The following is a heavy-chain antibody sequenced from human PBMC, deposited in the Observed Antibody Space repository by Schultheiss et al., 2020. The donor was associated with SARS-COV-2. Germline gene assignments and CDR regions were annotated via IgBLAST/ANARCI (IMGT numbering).Heavy chain of an antibody. CDR2: ISGSNGNT. D-gene: IGHD3-10*01. Sequence: ASVKVSCKTSGYIFTDYDVSWVRQAPGQGPEWMGWISGSNGNTNYAQKFQDRVSMTTVRSTTTAYMELRDLRSDDTAVYYCARPYYYGSGTYYFDYWGQGTLVTVSS. CDR3: ARPYYYGSGTYYFDY. CDR1: GYIFTDYD. V-gene: IGHV1-18*01. J-gene: IGHJ4*02.